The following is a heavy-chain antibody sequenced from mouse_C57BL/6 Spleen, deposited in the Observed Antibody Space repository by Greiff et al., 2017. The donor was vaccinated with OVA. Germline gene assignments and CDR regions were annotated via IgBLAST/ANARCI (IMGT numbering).Heavy chain of an antibody. Sequence: VQVVESGAELARPGASVKLSCKASGYTFTSYGISWVKQRTGQGLEWIGEIYPRSGNTYYNEKFKGKATLTADKSSSTAYMELRSLTSEDSAVYFCARGSTVVGAMDYWGQGTSVTVSS. CDR2: IYPRSGNT. CDR3: ARGSTVVGAMDY. D-gene: IGHD1-1*01. J-gene: IGHJ4*01. V-gene: IGHV1-81*01. CDR1: GYTFTSYG.